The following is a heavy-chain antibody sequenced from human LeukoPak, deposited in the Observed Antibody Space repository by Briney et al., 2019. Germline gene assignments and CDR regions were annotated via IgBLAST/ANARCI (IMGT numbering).Heavy chain of an antibody. CDR2: IDWNDDK. CDR3: ARIRRDLNYYGSGSSYFDY. J-gene: IGHJ4*02. D-gene: IGHD3-10*01. Sequence: SGPALVKPTQTLTLTCTFSGFSLSISGMCVSWIRQPPGKALEWLARIDWNDDKYYSTSLKTRLTISKDTSKNQVVLTMTNMDPADTATYYCARIRRDLNYYGSGSSYFDYWGQGALVTVSS. CDR1: GFSLSISGMC. V-gene: IGHV2-70*11.